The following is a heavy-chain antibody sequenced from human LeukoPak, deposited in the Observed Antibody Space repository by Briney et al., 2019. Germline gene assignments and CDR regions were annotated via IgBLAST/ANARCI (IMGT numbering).Heavy chain of an antibody. J-gene: IGHJ4*02. D-gene: IGHD6-13*01. CDR2: ISYDGSNK. CDR1: GFTFSSYG. V-gene: IGHV3-30*18. CDR3: AKDPVAGIPYDDY. Sequence: GSLRLSFAASGFTFSSYGMHWVRQAPGKGLEWVAVISYDGSNKYYADSVKGRFTISRDNSKHTLYLQMNSLRAEDTAVYYCAKDPVAGIPYDDYWGQGTLVTVSS.